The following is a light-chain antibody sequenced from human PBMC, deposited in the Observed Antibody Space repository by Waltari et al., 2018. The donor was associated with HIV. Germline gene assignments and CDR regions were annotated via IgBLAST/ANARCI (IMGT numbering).Light chain of an antibody. Sequence: EIVLTQSPDTLSVSPGERVTLSCRASQRVDSNFAWYQQKPCQAPMLLIFGTSSRAAGIPARISGSGSETESTLTISSLQSEDFAVYYCQQYNSWPWTFGQGTKVEVK. CDR2: GTS. CDR3: QQYNSWPWT. CDR1: QRVDSN. J-gene: IGKJ1*01. V-gene: IGKV3-15*01.